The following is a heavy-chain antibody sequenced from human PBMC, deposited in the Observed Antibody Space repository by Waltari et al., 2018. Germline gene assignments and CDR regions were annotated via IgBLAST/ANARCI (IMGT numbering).Heavy chain of an antibody. CDR1: RFTFGGFA. D-gene: IGHD5-12*01. CDR3: TRAGYSGYDSDY. CDR2: IRSKGYGGTT. Sequence: EVQLVESGGGLVQPGRSLRLSCAGSRFTFGGFAMRWVRQAPGKGLEWVGFIRSKGYGGTTEYAASVKGRFTISRDDSKSIAYLQMNSLTTEDTAVYYCTRAGYSGYDSDYWGQGTLVTVSS. J-gene: IGHJ4*02. V-gene: IGHV3-49*04.